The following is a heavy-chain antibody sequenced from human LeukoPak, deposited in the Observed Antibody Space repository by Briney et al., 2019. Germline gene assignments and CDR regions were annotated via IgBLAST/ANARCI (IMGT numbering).Heavy chain of an antibody. Sequence: PGGSLRLSCAASGFMFNNYAMHWVRQAPGKGMEHVSAISTDGDTPYYANSVKGRFTISRDNSKNTLYLQMGSLRVEDTAVYFCARAPGYTTDWFYYYYMDVWGKGTTVIVSS. CDR3: ARAPGYTTDWFYYYYMDV. D-gene: IGHD3-9*01. CDR2: ISTDGDTP. V-gene: IGHV3-64*01. J-gene: IGHJ6*03. CDR1: GFMFNNYA.